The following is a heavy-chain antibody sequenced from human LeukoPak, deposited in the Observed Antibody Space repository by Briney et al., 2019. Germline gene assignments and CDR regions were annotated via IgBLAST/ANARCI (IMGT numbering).Heavy chain of an antibody. CDR1: GYTFTSYD. D-gene: IGHD3/OR15-3a*01. V-gene: IGHV1-8*03. CDR3: ARSHSVWTSFDY. CDR2: MNPNSGNT. J-gene: IGHJ4*02. Sequence: GASVKVSFKASGYTFTSYDINWVRQATGQGLEWMGWMNPNSGNTGYAQKFQGRVTITRNTSISTAYMELSSLRSEDTAVYYCARSHSVWTSFDYWGQGTLVTVSS.